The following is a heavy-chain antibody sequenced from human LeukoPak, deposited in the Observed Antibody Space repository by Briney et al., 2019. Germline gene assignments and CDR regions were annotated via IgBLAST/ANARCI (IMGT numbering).Heavy chain of an antibody. V-gene: IGHV4-59*01. CDR1: GGSFSGYY. Sequence: PSETLSLTCAVYGGSFSGYYWSWIRQPPGKGLEWIGYIYYSGSTNYNPSLKSRVTISVDTSKNQFSLKLSSVTAADTAVYYCARGADYGDYVDYWGQGTLVTVSS. D-gene: IGHD4-17*01. CDR3: ARGADYGDYVDY. CDR2: IYYSGST. J-gene: IGHJ4*02.